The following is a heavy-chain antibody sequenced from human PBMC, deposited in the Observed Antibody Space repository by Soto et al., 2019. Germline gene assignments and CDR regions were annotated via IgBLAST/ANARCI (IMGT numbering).Heavy chain of an antibody. V-gene: IGHV3-48*01. CDR1: GFTFSSYS. J-gene: IGHJ6*03. CDR2: ISSSSSTI. D-gene: IGHD6-13*01. Sequence: EVQLVESGGGLVQPGGSLRLSCAASGFTFSSYSMNWVRQAPGKGLEWVSYISSSSSTIYYADSVKGRFTISIDNAKNSLYLQMNSLRAEDTAVYYCARGLAAAGTGRYYYYYYYMDVWGKGTTVTVS. CDR3: ARGLAAAGTGRYYYYYYYMDV.